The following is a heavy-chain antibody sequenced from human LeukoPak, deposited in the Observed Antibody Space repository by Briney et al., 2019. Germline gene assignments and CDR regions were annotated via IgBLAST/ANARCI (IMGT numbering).Heavy chain of an antibody. J-gene: IGHJ1*01. CDR3: ARSKGERSYYDTEEYFQH. CDR1: GYSFTTYY. Sequence: ASVKVSCKASGYSFTTYYMHWVRQMPGKGLEWMGIIYPGDSDTRYSPSFQGQVTISADKSISTAYLQWSSLKASDTAMYYCARSKGERSYYDTEEYFQHWGQGTLVTVSS. CDR2: IYPGDSDT. D-gene: IGHD3-22*01. V-gene: IGHV5-51*01.